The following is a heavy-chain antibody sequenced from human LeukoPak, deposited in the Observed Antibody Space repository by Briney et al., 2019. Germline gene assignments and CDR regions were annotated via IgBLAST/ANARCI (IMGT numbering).Heavy chain of an antibody. CDR1: GFTFSSYD. CDR3: ARVGAHDYGDYSYYGMDV. V-gene: IGHV3-13*01. Sequence: GGSLRLSCAASGFTFSSYDMHWVRHATGKGLEWVSAIGTAGDKYYPGSVKGRFTISRENAKNSLYLQMNSLRAGDTAVYYCARVGAHDYGDYSYYGMDVWGQGTTVTVSS. CDR2: IGTAGDK. J-gene: IGHJ6*02. D-gene: IGHD4-17*01.